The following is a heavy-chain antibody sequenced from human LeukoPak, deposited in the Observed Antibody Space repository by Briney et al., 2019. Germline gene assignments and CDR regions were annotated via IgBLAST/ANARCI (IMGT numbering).Heavy chain of an antibody. V-gene: IGHV3-21*01. D-gene: IGHD5-18*01. CDR2: ISSSSSYI. Sequence: GGSLRLSCAASGFTFSSYSMNWVRQAPGKGLEWVSSISSSSSYIYYADSVKGRFTISRDNPKNSLYLQMNSLRAEDTAVYYCARERSEGSRVSPMDVWGKGTTVTVSS. CDR1: GFTFSSYS. CDR3: ARERSEGSRVSPMDV. J-gene: IGHJ6*03.